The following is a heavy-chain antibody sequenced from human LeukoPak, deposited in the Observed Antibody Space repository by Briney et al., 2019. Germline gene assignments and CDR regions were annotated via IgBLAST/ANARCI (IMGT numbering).Heavy chain of an antibody. J-gene: IGHJ6*04. Sequence: PGGSLRLSCTASGFSFSTYWMSWVRQAPGKGMEWVGNVKEDGGDKYYVDSVKGRFTISRDNAKNSLYLQMNSLRAEDTAVYYCARLSKASAHLIVATIHYYYYGMDVWGKGTTVTVSS. CDR3: ARLSKASAHLIVATIHYYYYGMDV. V-gene: IGHV3-7*03. CDR2: VKEDGGDK. CDR1: GFSFSTYW. D-gene: IGHD5-12*01.